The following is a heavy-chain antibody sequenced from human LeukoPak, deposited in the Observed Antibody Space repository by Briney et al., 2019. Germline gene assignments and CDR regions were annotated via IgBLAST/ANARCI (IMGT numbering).Heavy chain of an antibody. CDR1: GFTFSSYA. CDR3: ARDGGVYYDFWSGYYTFDY. J-gene: IGHJ4*02. Sequence: GGSLRLSCAASGFTFSSYAMSWVRQAPGKGLEWVSSISSSSSYIYYADSVKGRFTISRDNAKNSLYLQMNSLRAEDTAAYYCARDGGVYYDFWSGYYTFDYWGQGTLVTVSS. V-gene: IGHV3-21*01. D-gene: IGHD3-3*01. CDR2: ISSSSSYI.